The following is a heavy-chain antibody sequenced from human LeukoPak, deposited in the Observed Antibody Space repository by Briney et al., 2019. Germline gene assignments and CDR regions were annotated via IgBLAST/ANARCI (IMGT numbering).Heavy chain of an antibody. J-gene: IGHJ4*02. V-gene: IGHV1-69*13. CDR1: GGTFSSYA. D-gene: IGHD3-22*01. CDR3: ARDNDSSGYVGFPFDY. CDR2: IIPIFGTA. Sequence: ASVKVSCKASGGTFSSYAISWVRQAPGQGLEWIGGIIPIFGTANYAQKFQGRVTITADESSSTAYMELSSLRSEDTAVYYCARDNDSSGYVGFPFDYWGQGTLVTVSS.